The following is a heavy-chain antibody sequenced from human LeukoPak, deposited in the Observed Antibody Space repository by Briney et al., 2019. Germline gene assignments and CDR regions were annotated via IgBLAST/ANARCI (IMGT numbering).Heavy chain of an antibody. CDR1: GFTFSSYA. V-gene: IGHV3-30-3*01. J-gene: IGHJ4*02. CDR3: ARGEYSYDY. Sequence: PGRSLRLSCAASGFTFSSYAMHWVRQAPARGLECVAVISYDGSNKYYADSVKGRFTISRDNSKNTLYLQLNSLRAEDTAVYYGARGEYSYDYWGQGTLVTVSS. D-gene: IGHD5-18*01. CDR2: ISYDGSNK.